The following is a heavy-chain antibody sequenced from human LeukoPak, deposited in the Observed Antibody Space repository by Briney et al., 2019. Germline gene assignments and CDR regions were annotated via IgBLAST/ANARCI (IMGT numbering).Heavy chain of an antibody. V-gene: IGHV4-30-2*01. CDR1: GGSISSGGYS. D-gene: IGHD2-15*01. J-gene: IGHJ4*02. CDR3: ASTRGCSGGSCHFDY. CDR2: IYHSGST. Sequence: SQTLSPTCAVSGGSISSGGYSWSWIRQPPGKGLEWIGYIYHSGSTYYNPSLKSRVTISVDRSKNQFSLKLSSVTAADTAVYYCASTRGCSGGSCHFDYWGQGTLVTVSS.